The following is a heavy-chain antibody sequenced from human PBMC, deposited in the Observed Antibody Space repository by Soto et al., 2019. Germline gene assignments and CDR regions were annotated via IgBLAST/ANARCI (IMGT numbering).Heavy chain of an antibody. CDR3: TRPGEGIQP. J-gene: IGHJ1*01. D-gene: IGHD3-10*01. CDR1: GFTFSGSA. CDR2: IRSKANSYAT. V-gene: IGHV3-73*01. Sequence: PXGSLRLCCAASGFTFSGSAMHWVRQASGKGLEWVGRIRSKANSYATAYAASVKGRFTISRDDSKNTAYLQMNSLKTEDTAVYYCTRPGEGIQPWGQGALVTVSS.